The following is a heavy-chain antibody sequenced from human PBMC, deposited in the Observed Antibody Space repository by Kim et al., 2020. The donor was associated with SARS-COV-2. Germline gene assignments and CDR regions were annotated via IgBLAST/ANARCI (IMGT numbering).Heavy chain of an antibody. V-gene: IGHV1-3*01. Sequence: FQGRVTITRDTPASTAYMELSSLRSEDTAVYYCARGYDSSGYYYDWYFDLWGRGTLVTVSS. J-gene: IGHJ2*01. CDR3: ARGYDSSGYYYDWYFDL. D-gene: IGHD3-22*01.